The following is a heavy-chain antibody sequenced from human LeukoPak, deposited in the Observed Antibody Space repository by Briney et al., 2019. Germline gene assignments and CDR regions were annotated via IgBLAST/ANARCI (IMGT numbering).Heavy chain of an antibody. CDR2: INHCGST. CDR1: GGSFSGYY. Sequence: PSETLSLTCAVYGGSFSGYYWSWIRQPPGKWLEWIGEINHCGSTNYNPSLKSRVTISVDTSKNQFSLKLSSVTAADTAVYYCARIRQQAGTGWGQGTLVTVSS. J-gene: IGHJ4*02. V-gene: IGHV4-34*01. D-gene: IGHD6-13*01. CDR3: ARIRQQAGTG.